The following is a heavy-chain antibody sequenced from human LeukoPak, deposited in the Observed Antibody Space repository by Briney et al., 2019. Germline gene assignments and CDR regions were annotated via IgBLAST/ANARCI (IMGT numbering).Heavy chain of an antibody. V-gene: IGHV5-51*01. Sequence: GASLQISCEGSGSIFTTYWIGGGRQLPGKGLEWMGIIYPGDSDTKYSPSFQGQVTISADKSISTAFLQWSSLKASDTAMYYCARQQVAYYYYYGMDVWGKGTTVTVSS. J-gene: IGHJ6*04. CDR2: IYPGDSDT. CDR3: ARQQVAYYYYYGMDV. CDR1: GSIFTTYW. D-gene: IGHD2-15*01.